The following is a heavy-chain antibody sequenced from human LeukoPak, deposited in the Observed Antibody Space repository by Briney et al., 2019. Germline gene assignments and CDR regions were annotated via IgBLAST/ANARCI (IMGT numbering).Heavy chain of an antibody. D-gene: IGHD4-17*01. J-gene: IGHJ4*02. CDR1: GFTFSSYA. Sequence: PGGSLRLSCAASGFTFSSYAMSWVRQAPGKGLEWVSVISGSGGSTYSADSVKGRFTISRDNSKNTLYLQMNSLRADDTAVYYCANDGEYGDRPYYFDYWGQGTLVTVSS. CDR2: ISGSGGST. V-gene: IGHV3-23*01. CDR3: ANDGEYGDRPYYFDY.